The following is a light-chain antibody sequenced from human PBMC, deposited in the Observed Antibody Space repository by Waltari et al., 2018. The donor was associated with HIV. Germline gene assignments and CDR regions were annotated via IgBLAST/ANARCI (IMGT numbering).Light chain of an antibody. CDR3: CSYAGTYTYV. CDR2: EVF. CDR1: ASDIGHFDY. Sequence: QSALTQPRSVSGSPGPSVNISCTGTASDIGHFDYGSWYQQYPGKAPHVIIYEVFQRPSGVPDRFTASKSGITASLTISGLQDEDEADYYCCSYAGTYTYVFGSGTTVTVL. V-gene: IGLV2-11*01. J-gene: IGLJ1*01.